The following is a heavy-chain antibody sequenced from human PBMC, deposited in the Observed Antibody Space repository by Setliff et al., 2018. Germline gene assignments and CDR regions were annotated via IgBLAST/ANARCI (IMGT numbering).Heavy chain of an antibody. Sequence: GASVKVSCKASGFTFTSSAVQWVRQARGQRLEWIGWIVVGSGNTNYAQNFQERVTITRDMSTSTAYMELSSLRSEDTDVYYCAAEGRVGVPAANYYYYYGRDVWGQGTTVTVSS. D-gene: IGHD2-2*01. CDR2: IVVGSGNT. V-gene: IGHV1-58*01. J-gene: IGHJ6*02. CDR1: GFTFTSSA. CDR3: AAEGRVGVPAANYYYYYGRDV.